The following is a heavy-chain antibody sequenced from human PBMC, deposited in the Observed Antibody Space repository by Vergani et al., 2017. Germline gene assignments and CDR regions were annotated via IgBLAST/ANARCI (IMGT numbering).Heavy chain of an antibody. CDR2: IYYSGST. V-gene: IGHV4-31*03. Sequence: QVQLQESGPGLVKPSQTLSLTCTVSGGSISSGGYYWSWIRQHPGKGLEWIGYIYYSGSTYYNPSLKSRVTISVDTSKNQFSLKLSSVTAADTAVYYCARGERVAARNIDAFDIWGQGTMVTVSS. D-gene: IGHD6-6*01. CDR1: GGSISSGGYY. CDR3: ARGERVAARNIDAFDI. J-gene: IGHJ3*02.